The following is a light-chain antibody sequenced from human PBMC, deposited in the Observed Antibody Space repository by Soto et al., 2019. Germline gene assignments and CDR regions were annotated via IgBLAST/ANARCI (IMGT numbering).Light chain of an antibody. CDR1: QYISSAY. V-gene: IGKV3-20*01. CDR2: GAS. CDR3: QQYGSSPFT. Sequence: EIVLTQSPGTLSLSPGDIATLSCRASQYISSAYLAWYQHTPGQAPRLLIYGASTRATGIPDRFSGSGSGTDFTLTISRLGPEDFAVYYCQQYGSSPFTCGQGTRLESK. J-gene: IGKJ5*01.